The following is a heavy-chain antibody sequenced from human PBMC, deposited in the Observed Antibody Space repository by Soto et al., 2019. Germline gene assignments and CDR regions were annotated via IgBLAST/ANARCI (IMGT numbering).Heavy chain of an antibody. CDR1: GGSISSGVYY. V-gene: IGHV4-30-4*01. J-gene: IGHJ5*02. CDR2: IYYSGST. Sequence: SETLSLTCTVSGGSISSGVYYWSWFRQPPGKGLEWIGYIYYSGSTYYNPSLKSRVTISVDTSKNQFSLKLSSVTAADTAVYYCARAVEYSSGGSRHNWFDPWGPATLVTVSS. CDR3: ARAVEYSSGGSRHNWFDP. D-gene: IGHD2-15*01.